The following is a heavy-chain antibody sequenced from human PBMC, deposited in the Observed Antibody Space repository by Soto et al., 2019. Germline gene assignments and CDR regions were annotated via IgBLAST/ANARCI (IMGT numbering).Heavy chain of an antibody. Sequence: VGSLRLSCAASGFIFSSYSMNWVRQAPGKGLEWVSSISSSSSYIYYADSVKGRFTISRDNAKDSLYLQMNSLRAEDTAVYYCARNFYYHDSGPYYFDYWGQGTLVTVSS. D-gene: IGHD3-22*01. CDR1: GFIFSSYS. V-gene: IGHV3-21*01. CDR3: ARNFYYHDSGPYYFDY. CDR2: ISSSSSYI. J-gene: IGHJ4*02.